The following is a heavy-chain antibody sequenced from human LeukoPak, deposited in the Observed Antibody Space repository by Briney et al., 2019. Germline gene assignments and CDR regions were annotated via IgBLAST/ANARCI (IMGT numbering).Heavy chain of an antibody. CDR2: IYYSGST. CDR3: ARVRGGNSSSSYYFDY. V-gene: IGHV4-59*01. J-gene: IGHJ4*02. CDR1: GGSISSYY. Sequence: SETLSLTCTVSGGSISSYYWSWIRQPPGKGLEWIGYIYYSGSTNHNPSLKGRVTISVDTSKNQFSLKLSSVTAADTAVYYCARVRGGNSSSSYYFDYWGQGTLVTVSS. D-gene: IGHD6-6*01.